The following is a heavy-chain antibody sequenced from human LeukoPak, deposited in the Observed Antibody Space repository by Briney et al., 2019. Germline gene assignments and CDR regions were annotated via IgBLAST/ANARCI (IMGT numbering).Heavy chain of an antibody. Sequence: ASVKVSCKASGYTFTSYAMHWMRQATGQGLEWMGWMNPNSGNTGYAQKFQDRVTMTRNTSIKTAYMELSSLRSEDMAVYYCARGFRDSSGRKPDYWGQGTLVTVSS. CDR2: MNPNSGNT. J-gene: IGHJ4*02. CDR1: GYTFTSYA. CDR3: ARGFRDSSGRKPDY. D-gene: IGHD3-22*01. V-gene: IGHV1-8*02.